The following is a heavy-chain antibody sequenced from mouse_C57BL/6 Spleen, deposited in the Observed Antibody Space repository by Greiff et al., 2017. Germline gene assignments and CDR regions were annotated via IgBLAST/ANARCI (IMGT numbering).Heavy chain of an antibody. CDR2: INPSTGGT. Sequence: VQLQQSGPELVKPGASVKISCKASGYSFTSYYMNWVKQSPEKSLEWIGEINPSTGGTTYNQKFKAKATLTVDKSSSTAYMQLKSLTSDDSAVYYCARRDYDYDGGFAYWGQGTLVTVSA. CDR1: GYSFTSYY. V-gene: IGHV1-42*01. J-gene: IGHJ3*01. D-gene: IGHD2-4*01. CDR3: ARRDYDYDGGFAY.